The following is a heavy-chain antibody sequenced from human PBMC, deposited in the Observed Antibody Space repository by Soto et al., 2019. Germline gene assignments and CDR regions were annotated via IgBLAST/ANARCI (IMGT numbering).Heavy chain of an antibody. CDR1: EGKCVDYG. D-gene: IGHD3-22*01. CDR3: ARGPRSSGRRGIDC. V-gene: IGHV4-34*01. CDR2: INHSGST. Sequence: LVIKSLPRAVFEGKCVDYGWSRISKPPGKGLEWIGEINHSGSTNYNPSLKSRVTISVDTSKSQFSLELSSVTAADTAVYYCARGPRSSGRRGIDCWGQGTLVTVSS. J-gene: IGHJ4*02.